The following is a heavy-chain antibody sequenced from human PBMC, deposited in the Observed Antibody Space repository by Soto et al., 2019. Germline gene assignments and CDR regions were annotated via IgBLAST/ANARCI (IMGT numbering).Heavy chain of an antibody. D-gene: IGHD2-2*01. V-gene: IGHV1-69*02. J-gene: IGHJ6*02. CDR1: GGTFSSYT. CDR3: ASSLYCSSTSCRLYYYYYGMDV. CDR2: IIPILGIA. Sequence: QVQLVQSGAEVKKPGSSVKVSCKASGGTFSSYTISWVRQAPGQGLEWMGRIIPILGIANYAQKFQGRVTITADISTSTAYMELSSLRSEDTAVYYCASSLYCSSTSCRLYYYYYGMDVWGQGTTVTVSS.